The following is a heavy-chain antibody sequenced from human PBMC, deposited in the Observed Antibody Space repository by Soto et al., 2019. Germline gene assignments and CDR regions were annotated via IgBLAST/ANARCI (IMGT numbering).Heavy chain of an antibody. CDR3: ARENINFDY. V-gene: IGHV3-48*01. CDR2: ISSSSSTI. Sequence: GGSPRLSCAASGFTFCSYSMNWVRQAPGKGLEWLSYISSSSSTIYYAGSMKGRFTISRDNAKNSLYLQMNSLRAEDTAVYYCARENINFDYWGQGTLVTVSS. J-gene: IGHJ4*02. CDR1: GFTFCSYS. D-gene: IGHD1-20*01.